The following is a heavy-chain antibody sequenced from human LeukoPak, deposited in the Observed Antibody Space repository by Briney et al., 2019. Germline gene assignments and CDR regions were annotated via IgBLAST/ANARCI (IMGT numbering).Heavy chain of an antibody. D-gene: IGHD3-16*01. J-gene: IGHJ4*02. CDR1: GFSFSNYG. CDR2: IWYDGSNK. Sequence: GRSLRLSCAASGFSFSNYGMHWVRQAPGKGLEWVAVIWYDGSNKYYADSVKGRFTISRDNSKNTLYVQMSSLRAEDAAVYYCARSNNGGWGYCDYWGQGSLVTVSS. CDR3: ARSNNGGWGYCDY. V-gene: IGHV3-33*01.